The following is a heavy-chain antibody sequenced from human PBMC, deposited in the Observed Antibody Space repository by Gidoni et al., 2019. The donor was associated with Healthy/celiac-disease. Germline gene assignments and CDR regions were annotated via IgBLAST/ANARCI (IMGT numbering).Heavy chain of an antibody. CDR2: IYYSGST. Sequence: QVQLQESGPGLVKPSETLSLTCTVSGGSISSYYWSWIRQPPGKGLEWIGYIYYSGSTNYNPSLKSRVTISVDTSKNQFSLKLSSVTAADTAVYYCARDPGYCSGGSCPWAFDIWGQGTMVTVSS. D-gene: IGHD2-15*01. CDR1: GGSISSYY. CDR3: ARDPGYCSGGSCPWAFDI. V-gene: IGHV4-59*01. J-gene: IGHJ3*02.